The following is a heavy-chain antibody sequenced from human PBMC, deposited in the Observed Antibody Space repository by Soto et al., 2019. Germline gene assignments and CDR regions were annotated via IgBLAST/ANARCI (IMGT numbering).Heavy chain of an antibody. CDR1: GFTFTSYA. Sequence: EVQLLESGGGLVQPGGSLRLSCAASGFTFTSYAMSWVRQAPGKGLEWVSGISGSGGSTYHADSVKGRFTISRDNSKNTLYLQVNRLRAADTAVYYCAKTHMVRGRAYYYCGMDVWGHGTTVTVSS. J-gene: IGHJ6*02. CDR3: AKTHMVRGRAYYYCGMDV. V-gene: IGHV3-23*01. CDR2: ISGSGGST. D-gene: IGHD3-10*01.